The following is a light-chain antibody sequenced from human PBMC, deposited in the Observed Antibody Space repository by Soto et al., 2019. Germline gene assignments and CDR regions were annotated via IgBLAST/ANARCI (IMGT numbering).Light chain of an antibody. J-gene: IGKJ1*01. CDR2: GAS. CDR3: QQYGSSPRT. V-gene: IGKV3-20*01. Sequence: EIVLTQSPGTLSLSPGERATLSCRASQSVSSSYLAWYQQKPGQAPRLLIYGASSRATGIPDRFSGSGSGTDFTLTISRLEPEDFGVYYCQQYGSSPRTFGQGTKVAIK. CDR1: QSVSSSY.